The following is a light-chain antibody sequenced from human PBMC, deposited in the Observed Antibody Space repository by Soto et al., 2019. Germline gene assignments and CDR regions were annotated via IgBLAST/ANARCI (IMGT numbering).Light chain of an antibody. Sequence: DIQMTQSPSTLSASVGDRVTITCRASQSISHFLAWYQQKPGRVPKLLIYDASNLGSGVPSRFSGSGSGTEFTLTISSLQSEDFAVYYCQQYDYWPRTFGQGTKVDNK. CDR1: QSISHF. CDR3: QQYDYWPRT. V-gene: IGKV1-5*01. CDR2: DAS. J-gene: IGKJ1*01.